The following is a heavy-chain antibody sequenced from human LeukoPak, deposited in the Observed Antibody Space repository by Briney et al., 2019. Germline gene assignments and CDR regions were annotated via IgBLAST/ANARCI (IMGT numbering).Heavy chain of an antibody. J-gene: IGHJ6*03. CDR2: IYYSGST. CDR1: GGSISSSSYY. V-gene: IGHV4-39*01. CDR3: ARKYSRFMDV. Sequence: PSETLSLTCTVSGGSISSSSYYWGWIRQPPGKGLEWIGSIYYSGSTYYNPSLKSRVTISVDTSKNQFSLKLSSVTAADTAVYYCARKYSRFMDVWGKGTTVTVSS. D-gene: IGHD6-6*01.